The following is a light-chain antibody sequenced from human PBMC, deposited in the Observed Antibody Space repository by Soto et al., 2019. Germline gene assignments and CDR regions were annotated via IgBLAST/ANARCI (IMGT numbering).Light chain of an antibody. CDR2: AAS. J-gene: IGKJ2*01. CDR3: QKYNSAPNT. CDR1: SDISSS. Sequence: DVQMTQSPSSLSASVGDRVTITCRASSDISSSLAWYQQKPGKVPKLLIYAASTLHAGVQSRFSGSGSGTFFTLTINSLQPEDVATYYCQKYNSAPNTFGRGTRLEIK. V-gene: IGKV1-27*01.